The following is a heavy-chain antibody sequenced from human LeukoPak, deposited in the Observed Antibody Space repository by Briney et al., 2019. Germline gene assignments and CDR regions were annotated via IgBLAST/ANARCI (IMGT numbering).Heavy chain of an antibody. J-gene: IGHJ4*02. D-gene: IGHD4-23*01. CDR2: IWYDGSNK. CDR1: GFTFSSYG. CDR3: AKDSHYGSTNSNSLDY. V-gene: IGHV3-33*06. Sequence: GRSLRLSCAASGFTFSSYGMHWVRQAPGKGLEWVAVIWYDGSNKYYADSVKGRFTISRDNSKNTLYLQMNSLRAEDTAVYYCAKDSHYGSTNSNSLDYWGRGTLVTVSS.